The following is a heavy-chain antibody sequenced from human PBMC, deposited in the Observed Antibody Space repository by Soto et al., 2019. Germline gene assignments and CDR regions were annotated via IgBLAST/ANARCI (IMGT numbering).Heavy chain of an antibody. CDR1: GFTFSSYA. V-gene: IGHV3-23*01. CDR2: ISGSGGST. D-gene: IGHD3-22*01. J-gene: IGHJ4*02. CDR3: ANTCSSSGYCLFDY. Sequence: GGSLRLSCAASGFTFSSYAMSWIRQAPGKGLEWVSAISGSGGSTYYADSVKGRFTISRDNAKNTLYLHMNSLRAEDKAVYYCANTCSSSGYCLFDYGGQGTLVTVS.